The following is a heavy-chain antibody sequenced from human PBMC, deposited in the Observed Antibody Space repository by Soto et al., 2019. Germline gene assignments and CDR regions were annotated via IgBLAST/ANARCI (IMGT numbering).Heavy chain of an antibody. Sequence: SETLSLTCTVSGGSISSYYWSWIRQPPGKGLEWIGYIYYSGSTNYNPSLKSRVTISVDTSKNQFSLKLSSVTAADTAVYYCERGRTPYGSGSYRKGHMDVWGKGTTVTVSS. D-gene: IGHD3-10*01. J-gene: IGHJ6*03. CDR1: GGSISSYY. CDR3: ERGRTPYGSGSYRKGHMDV. V-gene: IGHV4-59*08. CDR2: IYYSGST.